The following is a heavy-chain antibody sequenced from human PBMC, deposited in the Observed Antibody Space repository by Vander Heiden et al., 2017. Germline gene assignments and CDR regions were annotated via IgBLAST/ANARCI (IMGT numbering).Heavy chain of an antibody. CDR3: ARDSDGSGSYFTRLYYYYGMDV. CDR2: IWDDGSKK. D-gene: IGHD3-10*01. CDR1: GFTFSGYG. Sequence: QLQLVESAGGVVQPWRSLRLSCSASGFTFSGYGMHWVRQARGKGLEWVAIIWDDGSKKFYGASVKGRFTISRDNSKNTLYLQMNSLRAEDTAVYYCARDSDGSGSYFTRLYYYYGMDVWGQGTTVTVSS. V-gene: IGHV3-33*01. J-gene: IGHJ6*02.